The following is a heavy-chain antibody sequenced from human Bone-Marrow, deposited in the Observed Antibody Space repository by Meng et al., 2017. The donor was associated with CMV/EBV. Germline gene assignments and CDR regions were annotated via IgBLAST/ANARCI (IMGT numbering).Heavy chain of an antibody. V-gene: IGHV3-49*04. D-gene: IGHD1-26*01. CDR1: GFTFGDYA. CDR2: IRRKPYGGTT. CDR3: TRWHSGSNFDP. J-gene: IGHJ5*02. Sequence: GESLKISCTASGFTFGDYAMSWVRQAPGKGLEWVGFIRRKPYGGTTEYAASVKGRFAISRDNSKSIAYLQMNSLKIEDTAVYYCTRWHSGSNFDPWGQGTLVTVSS.